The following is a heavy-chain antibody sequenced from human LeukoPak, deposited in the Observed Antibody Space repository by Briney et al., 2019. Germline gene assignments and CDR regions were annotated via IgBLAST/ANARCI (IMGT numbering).Heavy chain of an antibody. CDR1: GFTFSDYY. CDR3: ARDMNSSDYLNFDL. CDR2: ISGSGSAT. D-gene: IGHD3-22*01. Sequence: GGSLRLSCAASGFTFSDYYMSWIRQAPGKGLEWVSYISGSGSATHYADSVKGRFTISRDNAKNSLFLQINSLRAEDTASYYCARDMNSSDYLNFDLWGRGTLVTVSS. V-gene: IGHV3-11*01. J-gene: IGHJ2*01.